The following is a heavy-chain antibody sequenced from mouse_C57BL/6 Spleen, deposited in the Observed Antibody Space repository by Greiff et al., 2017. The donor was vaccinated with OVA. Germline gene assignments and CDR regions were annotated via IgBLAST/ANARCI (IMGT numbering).Heavy chain of an antibody. Sequence: QVQLQQSGPELVKPGASVKISCKASGYAFSSSWMNWVKQRPGKGLEWIGRIYPGDGDTNYNGKFKGKATLTADKSSSTAYMQLSSLTSEDAAVYFCASFITTVDYFDYWGQGTTLTVSS. CDR3: ASFITTVDYFDY. J-gene: IGHJ2*01. CDR2: IYPGDGDT. D-gene: IGHD1-1*01. V-gene: IGHV1-82*01. CDR1: GYAFSSSW.